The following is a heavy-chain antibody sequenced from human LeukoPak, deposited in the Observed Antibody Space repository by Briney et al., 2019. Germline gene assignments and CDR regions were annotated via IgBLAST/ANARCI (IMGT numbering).Heavy chain of an antibody. V-gene: IGHV4-4*07. CDR2: IYISGDT. CDR3: ARDQRAYYHMDV. J-gene: IGHJ6*03. CDR1: GGSISSHY. Sequence: SETLSLTCIVSGGSISSHYWSWIRQPAGKGLEWIGRIYISGDTDYNPSLKSRVTMSVDTSKNQFFLKLSSVTAADTAVYYCARDQRAYYHMDVWGKGTTVTVSS.